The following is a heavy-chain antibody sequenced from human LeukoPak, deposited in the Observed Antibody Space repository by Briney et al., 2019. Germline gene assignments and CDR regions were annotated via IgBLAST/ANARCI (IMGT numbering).Heavy chain of an antibody. CDR3: ARSSGNSDAFDI. V-gene: IGHV4-30-4*08. CDR1: GGSISSGDYY. J-gene: IGHJ3*02. CDR2: IYYSGST. D-gene: IGHD4-23*01. Sequence: SETLSLTCTVSGGSISSGDYYWSWIRQPPGKGLEWIGYIYYSGSTYYNPSLKSRVTISVDTSKNQFSLKLSSVTAADTAVYYCARSSGNSDAFDIWGQGTMVTVSS.